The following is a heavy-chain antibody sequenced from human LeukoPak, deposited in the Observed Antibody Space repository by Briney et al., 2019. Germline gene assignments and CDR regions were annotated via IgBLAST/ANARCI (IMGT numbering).Heavy chain of an antibody. CDR1: GYTFTSYG. Sequence: ASVKVSCKASGYTFTSYGISWVRQAPGQRLEWMGWISAYNGNTNYAQKLQGRVTMTTDTSTSTAYMELRSLRSDDTAVYYCARDRSAYSSSWPLFDYWGQGTLVTVSS. J-gene: IGHJ4*02. CDR2: ISAYNGNT. CDR3: ARDRSAYSSSWPLFDY. V-gene: IGHV1-18*04. D-gene: IGHD6-13*01.